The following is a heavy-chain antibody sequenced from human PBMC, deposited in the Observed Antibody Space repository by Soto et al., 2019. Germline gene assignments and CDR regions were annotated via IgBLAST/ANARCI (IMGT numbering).Heavy chain of an antibody. CDR3: AKAREVTLVRISLAQ. J-gene: IGHJ4*02. V-gene: IGHV3-21*04. CDR1: GFTFSSYS. Sequence: GGSLRLSCAASGFTFSSYSMNWVRQAPGKGLEWVSSISSSSSYIYYADSVKGRFTISRDNSKNTLYLQMNSLRAEGTAIYYCAKAREVTLVRISLAQWGQGTLVTVSS. CDR2: ISSSSSYI. D-gene: IGHD3-10*01.